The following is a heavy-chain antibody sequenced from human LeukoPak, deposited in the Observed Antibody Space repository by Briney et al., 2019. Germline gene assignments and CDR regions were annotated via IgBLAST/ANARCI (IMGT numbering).Heavy chain of an antibody. CDR1: GDSVSSNSAA. J-gene: IGHJ4*02. CDR2: TYHRSKWYH. D-gene: IGHD2-2*01. CDR3: ARGGIGYCDSSSCYFDY. Sequence: SQTLSLTCAISGDSVSSNSAAWNWIRQSPSRGLEWLGRTYHRSKWYHDYAVSVKSRLTINPDTSKNQFSLQLNSVIPEDTAVYYCARGGIGYCDSSSCYFDYWGQGTLVTVSS. V-gene: IGHV6-1*01.